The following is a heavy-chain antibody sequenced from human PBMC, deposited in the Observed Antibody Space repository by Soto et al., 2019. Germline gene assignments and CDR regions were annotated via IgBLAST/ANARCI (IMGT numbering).Heavy chain of an antibody. CDR1: GVTVSSNY. D-gene: IGHD4-17*01. V-gene: IGHV3-53*04. CDR3: ARDFRPPYGVRYFDY. J-gene: IGHJ4*02. Sequence: EVQLVESGGGLVQPGGSLRLSCAASGVTVSSNYMSWVRQAPGKGLEWVSVIYSGGSTYYADSVKGRFTISRHNSKNTLYLLMNSLRAEDTAVYYCARDFRPPYGVRYFDYWGQGTLVTVSS. CDR2: IYSGGST.